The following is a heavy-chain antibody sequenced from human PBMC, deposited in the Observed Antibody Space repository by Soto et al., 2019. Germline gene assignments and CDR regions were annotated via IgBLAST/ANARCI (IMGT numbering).Heavy chain of an antibody. CDR3: AKDRGGGWGFDY. J-gene: IGHJ4*02. D-gene: IGHD6-19*01. CDR1: GFILNRHA. CDR2: IGYRTTNT. V-gene: IGHV3-23*01. Sequence: EVFLLESGGGSAQPGESLRLSCVTSGFILNRHARSWVRQAPGKGLDWVSVIGYRTTNTHYADSVKGQFTISRDESKNTVYLQMNNLRVEDTAVYYCAKDRGGGWGFDYWGQGTQVTVSS.